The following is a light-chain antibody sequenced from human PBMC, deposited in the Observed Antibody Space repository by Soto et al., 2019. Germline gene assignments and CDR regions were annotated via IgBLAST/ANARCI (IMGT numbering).Light chain of an antibody. CDR3: QQYGSSPPYT. V-gene: IGKV3-20*01. J-gene: IGKJ2*01. CDR2: GAS. Sequence: EIVLTQSPGTLSLSPGERATLSCRASQSVSSNYLAWYQQKPGQAPRLLIYGASTRAIGIPRRFSGSGSGTDFTLTISGLEPEDFAVYYCQQYGSSPPYTFGQGTKLEIK. CDR1: QSVSSNY.